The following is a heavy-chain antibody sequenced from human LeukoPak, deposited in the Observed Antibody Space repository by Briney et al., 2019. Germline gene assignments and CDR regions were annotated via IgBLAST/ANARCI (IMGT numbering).Heavy chain of an antibody. CDR3: ARAPARVDITMIVVNRGWFDP. J-gene: IGHJ5*02. CDR1: GGSTSSISYF. Sequence: PSETLSLTCTVSGGSTSSISYFWGWIRQPPGKGLEWIGSISYSGSTYYNPSLKSRVTISVDTSKNQFSLKLSSVTAADTAVYYCARAPARVDITMIVVNRGWFDPWGQGTLVTVSS. D-gene: IGHD3-22*01. CDR2: ISYSGST. V-gene: IGHV4-39*07.